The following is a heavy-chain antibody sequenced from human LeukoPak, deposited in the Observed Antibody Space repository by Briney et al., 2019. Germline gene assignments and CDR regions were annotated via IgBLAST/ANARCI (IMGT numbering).Heavy chain of an antibody. CDR3: AREGDGDYFDY. J-gene: IGHJ4*02. V-gene: IGHV3-33*01. CDR2: IWYDGSNK. CDR1: GFTFSSYG. D-gene: IGHD4-17*01. Sequence: GRSLRLSCAASGFTFSSYGMHWVRQAPGKGLEWVAVIWYDGSNKYYADSVKGRFTISRDNSKNTLYLQMNSLRAEDTVVYYCAREGDGDYFDYWGQGTLVTVSS.